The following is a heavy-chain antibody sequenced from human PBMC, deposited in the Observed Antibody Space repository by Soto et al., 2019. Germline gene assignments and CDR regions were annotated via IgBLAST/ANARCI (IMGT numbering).Heavy chain of an antibody. Sequence: PSETLSLTCTVSGGSISSYYWSWIRQPPGKGLEWIGYIYYSGSTNYNPSLKSRVTISVDTSKNQFSLKLSSVTAADTAVYYCARRFLEWLPNNWFDPWGQGTLVNVSS. CDR3: ARRFLEWLPNNWFDP. CDR1: GGSISSYY. J-gene: IGHJ5*02. CDR2: IYYSGST. V-gene: IGHV4-59*01. D-gene: IGHD3-3*01.